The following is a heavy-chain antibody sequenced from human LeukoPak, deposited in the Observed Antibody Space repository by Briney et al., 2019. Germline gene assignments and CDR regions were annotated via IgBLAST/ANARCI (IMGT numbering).Heavy chain of an antibody. CDR3: ARGLFQWPARVDY. V-gene: IGHV4-59*08. J-gene: IGHJ4*02. CDR2: FDNSGST. CDR1: GGSINNYR. D-gene: IGHD6-19*01. Sequence: ASETLSLTCTVSGGSINNYRWSWIRQPPGKGLEWIGSFDNSGSTNYNPSLKSRVTISVDTSKNQVSLKLNSVTAADTAVYYCARGLFQWPARVDYWGQGTLVTVSS.